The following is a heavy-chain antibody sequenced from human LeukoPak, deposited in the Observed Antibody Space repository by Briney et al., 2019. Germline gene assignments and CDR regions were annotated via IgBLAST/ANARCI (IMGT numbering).Heavy chain of an antibody. D-gene: IGHD6-19*01. Sequence: PGGSLRLSCAASGFTFSSYSMNWVRQAPGKGLEWVSFISSSSSYIYYADSVKGRFTISRDNAKNSLYLQMNSLRAEDTAVYYCARQWGWFTSGWWLDTFDVWGQGSMVIVSS. J-gene: IGHJ3*01. V-gene: IGHV3-21*01. CDR2: ISSSSSYI. CDR1: GFTFSSYS. CDR3: ARQWGWFTSGWWLDTFDV.